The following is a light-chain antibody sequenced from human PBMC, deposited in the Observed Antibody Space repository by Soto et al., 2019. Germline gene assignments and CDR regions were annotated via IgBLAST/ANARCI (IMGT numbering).Light chain of an antibody. J-gene: IGLJ1*01. CDR2: EDS. CDR3: FSYPSSGSYV. CDR1: SSDVGNYKY. Sequence: QSVLTQPASVSGPPGQSITISCTGTSSDVGNYKYVSWYQQHPGKAPKLMIYEDSNRPSGVSNRFSGSKSGNTASLTISGLQAEEETDYYCFSYPSSGSYVLGTGTKVTVL. V-gene: IGLV2-14*01.